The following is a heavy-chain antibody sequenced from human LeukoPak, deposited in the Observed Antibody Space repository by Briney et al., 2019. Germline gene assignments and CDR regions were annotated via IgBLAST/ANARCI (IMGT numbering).Heavy chain of an antibody. Sequence: GESLQISCKGSGYSFTSYWIGWVRQMPGKGLEWMGIIYPGDSDTRYSPSFQGQVTISADKSISTAYLQWSSLKASDTAMYYCARSAAPEWELFDYWGQGTLVTVSS. CDR1: GYSFTSYW. CDR2: IYPGDSDT. CDR3: ARSAAPEWELFDY. J-gene: IGHJ4*02. V-gene: IGHV5-51*01. D-gene: IGHD1-26*01.